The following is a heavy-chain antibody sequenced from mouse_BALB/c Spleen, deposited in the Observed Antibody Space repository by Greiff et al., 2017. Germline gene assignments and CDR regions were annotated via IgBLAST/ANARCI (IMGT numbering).Heavy chain of an antibody. J-gene: IGHJ4*01. CDR1: GYTFTSYW. CDR2: IYPGNSDT. Sequence: VQLQQSGTVLARPGASVKMSCKASGYTFTSYWMHWVKQRPGQGLEWIGAIYPGNSDTSYNQKFKGKAKLTAVTSTSTAYMELSSLTNEDSAVYYCTRFGPEGYAMDYWGQGTSVTVSS. CDR3: TRFGPEGYAMDY. V-gene: IGHV1-5*01.